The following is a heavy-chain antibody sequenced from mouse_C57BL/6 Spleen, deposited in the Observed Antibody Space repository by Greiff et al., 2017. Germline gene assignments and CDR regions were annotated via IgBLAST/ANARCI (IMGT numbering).Heavy chain of an antibody. CDR2: IYPGDGDT. D-gene: IGHD1-1*01. J-gene: IGHJ4*01. V-gene: IGHV1-82*01. CDR1: GYAFSSSW. Sequence: LQESGPELVKPGASVKISCKASGYAFSSSWMNWVKQRPGKGLEWIGRIYPGDGDTNYNGKFKGKATLTADKSSSTAYMQLSSLTSEDSAVYFCASTVVDAMDYWGQGTSVTVSA. CDR3: ASTVVDAMDY.